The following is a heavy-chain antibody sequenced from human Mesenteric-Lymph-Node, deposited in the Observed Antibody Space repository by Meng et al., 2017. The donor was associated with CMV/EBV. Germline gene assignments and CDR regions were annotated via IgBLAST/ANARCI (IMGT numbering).Heavy chain of an antibody. CDR3: AREYSSSWFDY. V-gene: IGHV1-2*04. CDR2: INPNSGVI. J-gene: IGHJ4*02. D-gene: IGHD6-13*01. Sequence: SCKTSGYPFTAHSMHWVRQAPGQGLECMGWINPNSGVINYAQKFQGWVTMTRDTSISTVYVELSRLRSDDTAVYYCAREYSSSWFDYWGQGTLVTVSS. CDR1: GYPFTAHS.